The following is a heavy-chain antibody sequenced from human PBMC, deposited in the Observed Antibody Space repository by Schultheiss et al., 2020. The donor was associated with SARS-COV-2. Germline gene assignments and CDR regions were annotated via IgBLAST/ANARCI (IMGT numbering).Heavy chain of an antibody. D-gene: IGHD3-10*01. CDR1: GGSVSSGSYY. CDR3: ARGRISMVQGVIPFDY. Sequence: SETLSLTCTVSGGSVSSGSYYWSWIRQPPGKGLEWIGYIYYSGSTYYNPSLKSRVTISVDTSKNKFSLKLSSVTAADTAVYYCARGRISMVQGVIPFDYWGQGTLVTVSS. J-gene: IGHJ4*02. CDR2: IYYSGST. V-gene: IGHV4-61*01.